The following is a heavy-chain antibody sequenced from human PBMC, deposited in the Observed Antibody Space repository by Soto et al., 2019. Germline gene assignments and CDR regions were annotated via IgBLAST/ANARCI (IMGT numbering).Heavy chain of an antibody. CDR1: GGTFSSYA. CDR3: ARGIPPSNYYDSSGNDAFDI. V-gene: IGHV1-69*13. J-gene: IGHJ3*02. D-gene: IGHD3-22*01. Sequence: GXSVKVSGKASGGTFSSYAISWVRQAPGQGLEWMGGIIPIFGTANYAQKFQGRVTITADESTSAAYMELSSLRSEDTAVYYCARGIPPSNYYDSSGNDAFDIWGQGTMVTVSS. CDR2: IIPIFGTA.